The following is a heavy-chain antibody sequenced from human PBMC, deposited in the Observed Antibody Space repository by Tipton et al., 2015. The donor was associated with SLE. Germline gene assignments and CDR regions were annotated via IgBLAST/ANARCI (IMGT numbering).Heavy chain of an antibody. D-gene: IGHD3-16*01. CDR1: GGSISSYY. J-gene: IGHJ3*02. Sequence: TLSLTCTVSGGSISSYYWSWIRQPPGKGLEWIGYIYYSGSTNYNPSLKSRVTISVDTSKNQFSLKLSSVTAADTAVYYCARTDIMITFGGLYAFDIWGQGTMVTVSS. V-gene: IGHV4-59*01. CDR2: IYYSGST. CDR3: ARTDIMITFGGLYAFDI.